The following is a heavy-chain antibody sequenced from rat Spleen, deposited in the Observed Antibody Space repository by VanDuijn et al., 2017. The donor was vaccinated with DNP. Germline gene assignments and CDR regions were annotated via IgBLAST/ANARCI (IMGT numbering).Heavy chain of an antibody. CDR2: ISSSGGNT. CDR3: ARGEAYGSYYGMDA. Sequence: EVQLVESGGGLVQPGRSLKLSCAASGFTFSDYNMAWVRQAPTKGLEWVASISSSGGNTYYRDSVKGRFTVSRDNAESILYLEMDSLRSEDTATYNCARGEAYGSYYGMDAWGQGTSVTVSS. V-gene: IGHV5-25*01. CDR1: GFTFSDYN. D-gene: IGHD1-3*01. J-gene: IGHJ4*01.